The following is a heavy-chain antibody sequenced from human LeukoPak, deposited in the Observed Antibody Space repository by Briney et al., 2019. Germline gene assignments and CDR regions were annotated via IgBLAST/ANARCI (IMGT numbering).Heavy chain of an antibody. Sequence: KPSETLSLTCAVYGGSFSGYYWSWIRQPPGKGLEWIGEINHSGSTNYNPSLKSRVTISVDTSKNQFSLKLSSVTAADTAVYYCARDRYYYDSSGYLTYYFDYWGQGTLVTVSS. V-gene: IGHV4-34*01. D-gene: IGHD3-22*01. CDR3: ARDRYYYDSSGYLTYYFDY. J-gene: IGHJ4*02. CDR2: INHSGST. CDR1: GGSFSGYY.